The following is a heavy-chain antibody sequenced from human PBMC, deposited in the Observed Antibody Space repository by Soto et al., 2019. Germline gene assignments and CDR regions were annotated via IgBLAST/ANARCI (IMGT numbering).Heavy chain of an antibody. Sequence: GGSLRLSCAASGFTFSSYGMHWVRQAPGKGLEWVSSISSSSSYIYYADSVKGRFTISRDNAKNSLYLQMNSLRAEDTAVYYCARDAHYDYIWGSYRPDYWGQGTLVTVSS. V-gene: IGHV3-21*01. CDR1: GFTFSSYG. D-gene: IGHD3-16*02. CDR2: ISSSSSYI. J-gene: IGHJ4*02. CDR3: ARDAHYDYIWGSYRPDY.